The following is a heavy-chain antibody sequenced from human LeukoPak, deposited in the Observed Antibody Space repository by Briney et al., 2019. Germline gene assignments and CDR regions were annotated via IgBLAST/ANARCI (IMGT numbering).Heavy chain of an antibody. Sequence: GGSLRLSCEASGFTFADFGLNWVRQAPGRGLEWISYISYSPSSFYYIDSVKGRFSIFRDNAKNSLYLQMNSLRPEDTAVYYCARDSKLYLNAFDLWGQGTLVTVSS. D-gene: IGHD2/OR15-2a*01. J-gene: IGHJ3*01. CDR2: ISYSPSSF. CDR3: ARDSKLYLNAFDL. CDR1: GFTFADFG. V-gene: IGHV3-48*01.